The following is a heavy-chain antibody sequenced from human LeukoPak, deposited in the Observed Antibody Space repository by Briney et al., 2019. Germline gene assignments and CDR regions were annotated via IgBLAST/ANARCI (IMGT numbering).Heavy chain of an antibody. CDR1: GFTFSDYY. CDR3: TTRIAVAGNDY. V-gene: IGHV3-11*01. D-gene: IGHD6-19*01. CDR2: ISSSGSTI. Sequence: GGSLRLSCAASGFTFSDYYMSWIRHAPGKGLEWVSYISSSGSTIYYADSVKGRFTISRDNAKNSLYLQMNSLRAEDTAVYYCTTRIAVAGNDYWGQGTLVTVSS. J-gene: IGHJ4*02.